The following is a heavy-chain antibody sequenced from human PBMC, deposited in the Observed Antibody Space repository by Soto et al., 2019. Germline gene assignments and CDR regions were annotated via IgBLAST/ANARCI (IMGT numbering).Heavy chain of an antibody. CDR2: INSDGSST. Sequence: EVQLVESGGGLVQPGGSLRLSCAASGFTFSNYWMHWVRQAPGKGLVWVSRINSDGSSTSYADSVKGRFTISRDNAKNTLYLQMNSLRAEDTAVYYCARRCTDGLCPVGCFDIWGQGTLVTVSS. CDR3: ARRCTDGLCPVGCFDI. J-gene: IGHJ3*02. D-gene: IGHD2-8*01. CDR1: GFTFSNYW. V-gene: IGHV3-74*01.